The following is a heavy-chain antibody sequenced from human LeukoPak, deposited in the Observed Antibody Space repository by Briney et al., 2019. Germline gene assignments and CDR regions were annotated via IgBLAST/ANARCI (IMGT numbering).Heavy chain of an antibody. CDR2: INPNSGGT. Sequence: ASVKVSCKASGYTFTGYYMHWVRQAPGQGLEWMGWINPNSGGTNYAQKFQGWVTMTRDTSISTAYMELSRLRSDDTAVYYCARAPKSLTGGPNWFDPWGQGTLVTVSS. V-gene: IGHV1-2*04. CDR3: ARAPKSLTGGPNWFDP. D-gene: IGHD7-27*01. CDR1: GYTFTGYY. J-gene: IGHJ5*02.